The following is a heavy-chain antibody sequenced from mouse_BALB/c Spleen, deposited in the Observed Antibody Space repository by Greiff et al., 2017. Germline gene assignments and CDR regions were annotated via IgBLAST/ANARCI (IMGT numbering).Heavy chain of an antibody. J-gene: IGHJ3*01. CDR1: GYTFTDYE. CDR3: TRTYGSWFAY. Sequence: VKLQESGAELVRPGASVTLSCKASGYTFTDYEMHWVKQTPVHGLEWIGAIDPETGGTAYNQKFKGKATLTADKSSSTAYMELRSLTSEDSAVYYCTRTYGSWFAYWGQGTLVTVSA. CDR2: IDPETGGT. D-gene: IGHD2-2*01. V-gene: IGHV1-15*01.